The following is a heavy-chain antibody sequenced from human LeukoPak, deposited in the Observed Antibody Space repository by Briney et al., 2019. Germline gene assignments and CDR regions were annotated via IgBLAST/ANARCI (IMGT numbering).Heavy chain of an antibody. Sequence: SETLSLTCTVSGASISSGGCYWNWIRQHPGKGLEWIGYIYYSGSTYYTPSLKSRITISVDTSKNQFSLKLSSVTAADTAVYYCARSQVKSTAIAFDYWGQGTLVTVSS. D-gene: IGHD2-21*02. CDR1: GASISSGGCY. CDR2: IYYSGST. CDR3: ARSQVKSTAIAFDY. V-gene: IGHV4-31*03. J-gene: IGHJ4*02.